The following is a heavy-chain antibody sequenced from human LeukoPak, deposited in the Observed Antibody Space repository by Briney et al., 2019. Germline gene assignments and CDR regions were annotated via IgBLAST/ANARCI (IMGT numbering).Heavy chain of an antibody. V-gene: IGHV3-23*01. Sequence: GGSLRLSCAASGFTFSSYAMSWVRQAPGKGLEWVSTISSSGGSTYYADSVKGRLTISRDNSQNTLYQQMNSLRAEDTAMYYCAKEGSSSWYNWFDPWGQGTLVTVSS. CDR3: AKEGSSSWYNWFDP. D-gene: IGHD6-13*01. J-gene: IGHJ5*02. CDR1: GFTFSSYA. CDR2: ISSSGGST.